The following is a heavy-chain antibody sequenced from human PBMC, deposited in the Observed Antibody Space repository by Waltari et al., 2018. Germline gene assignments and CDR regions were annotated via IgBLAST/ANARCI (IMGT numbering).Heavy chain of an antibody. Sequence: QVQLVQSGAEVKKPGSSVKVSCKASGGTFSSYTISWLRQAPGPGLEWMGRIIPILGIANYAQKFQGRVTITADKSTSTAYMELSSLRSEDTAVYYCARVVGGYYDSSGYYYFDYWGQGTLVTVSS. V-gene: IGHV1-69*02. CDR3: ARVVGGYYDSSGYYYFDY. CDR2: IIPILGIA. CDR1: GGTFSSYT. J-gene: IGHJ4*02. D-gene: IGHD3-22*01.